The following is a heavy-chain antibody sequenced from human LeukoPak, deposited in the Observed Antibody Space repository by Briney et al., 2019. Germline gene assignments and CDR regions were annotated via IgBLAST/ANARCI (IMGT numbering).Heavy chain of an antibody. V-gene: IGHV3-11*04. CDR2: ISRSGNTI. CDR1: GFTFSDYY. J-gene: IGHJ5*02. CDR3: ARDATYCAGGSCSRFDP. D-gene: IGHD2-15*01. Sequence: GGSLRLSCAASGFTFSDYYMTWIRQAPGKGLEWVSYISRSGNTIYYADSLKGRFTISRDNAKNSLYLQMNSLRAEDTALYYCARDATYCAGGSCSRFDPWGQGTLVTVSS.